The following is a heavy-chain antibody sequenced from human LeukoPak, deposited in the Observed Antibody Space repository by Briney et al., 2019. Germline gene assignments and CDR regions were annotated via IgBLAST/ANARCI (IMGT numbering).Heavy chain of an antibody. Sequence: GGSLRLSCAASGFTFSSYVMHWVRQAPGKGLEWVAVISYDGSNKYYADSVKGRFTISRDNSKNTLYLQMNSLRAEDTAVYYCARDSGYSSGWYHFDYWGQGTLVTVSS. D-gene: IGHD6-19*01. J-gene: IGHJ4*02. CDR2: ISYDGSNK. CDR1: GFTFSSYV. V-gene: IGHV3-30*04. CDR3: ARDSGYSSGWYHFDY.